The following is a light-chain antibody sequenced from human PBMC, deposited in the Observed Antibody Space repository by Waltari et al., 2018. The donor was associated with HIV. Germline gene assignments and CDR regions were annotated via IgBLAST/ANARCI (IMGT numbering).Light chain of an antibody. CDR2: QDS. Sequence: SYELTQTPSVSVSPGQTASITCPRDKLRSKSACWYQQKPGQSPVLVISQDSKRPSGSPRRFSGANSGNTATLTISVTQAMDEADYCCQAWDSSTCVFGTGTKVTVL. V-gene: IGLV3-1*01. J-gene: IGLJ1*01. CDR3: QAWDSSTCV. CDR1: KLRSKS.